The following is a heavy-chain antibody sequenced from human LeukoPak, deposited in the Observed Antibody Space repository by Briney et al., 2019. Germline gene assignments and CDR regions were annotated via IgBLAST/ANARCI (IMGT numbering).Heavy chain of an antibody. CDR1: GFTFSTYT. CDR2: ISSNSNTI. Sequence: PGGSLRLSCAASGFTFSTYTMNWVRQAPGQGLECVSSISSNSNTIYYADSVKGRFTISRDNAKNSLYLQMNSLRDEDTAVYYCARERQLKVWGQGTLVTVSS. J-gene: IGHJ4*02. CDR3: ARERQLKV. D-gene: IGHD2-2*01. V-gene: IGHV3-48*02.